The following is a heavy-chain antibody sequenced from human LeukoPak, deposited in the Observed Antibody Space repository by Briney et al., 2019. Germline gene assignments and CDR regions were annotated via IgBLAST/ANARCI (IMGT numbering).Heavy chain of an antibody. CDR3: VILLWFGEENNWFDP. Sequence: SETLSLTCTVSGGSISSGSYYWSWIRQPTGKGLEWIGRIYTSGSTNYNPSLKSRVTISVDTSKNQFSLKLSSVTAADTAVYYCVILLWFGEENNWFDPWGQGTLVTVSS. V-gene: IGHV4-61*02. CDR1: GGSISSGSYY. CDR2: IYTSGST. D-gene: IGHD3-10*01. J-gene: IGHJ5*02.